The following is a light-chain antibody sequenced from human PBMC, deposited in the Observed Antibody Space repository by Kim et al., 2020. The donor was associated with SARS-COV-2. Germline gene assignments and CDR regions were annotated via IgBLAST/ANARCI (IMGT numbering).Light chain of an antibody. CDR2: GAS. Sequence: APPGRRATLCSRSRGSVSSNLACHQKHPDHAPRLLIYGASARATGIPASFSGSGSRAEFTLTISSLQSEDFALYCCQQSNSWPLTFGGGTKVDIK. J-gene: IGKJ4*01. V-gene: IGKV3-15*01. CDR1: GSVSSN. CDR3: QQSNSWPLT.